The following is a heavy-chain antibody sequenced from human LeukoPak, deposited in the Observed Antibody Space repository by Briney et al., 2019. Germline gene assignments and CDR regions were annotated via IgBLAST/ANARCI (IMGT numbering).Heavy chain of an antibody. V-gene: IGHV3-48*03. D-gene: IGHD1-26*01. Sequence: GGSLRLSCAASGFTFSSYEMNWVRQAPGKGLEWVSYISNSGSTIYYADSVKGRFTISRDNAKNSLYLHMNSLRAEDTAVYYCARVLWELLAFDIWGQGTMVTVSS. J-gene: IGHJ3*02. CDR1: GFTFSSYE. CDR2: ISNSGSTI. CDR3: ARVLWELLAFDI.